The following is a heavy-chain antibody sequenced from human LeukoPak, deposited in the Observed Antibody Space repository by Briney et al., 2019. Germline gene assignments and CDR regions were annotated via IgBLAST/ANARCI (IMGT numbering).Heavy chain of an antibody. J-gene: IGHJ4*02. V-gene: IGHV4-59*08. CDR3: ARHEKSSGWYYDY. CDR2: IYYSGST. Sequence: PSETLSLTGTVYGGSISNYCWSWIRQPPGKELEGIGYIYYSGSTNYNPSLKSRVTISVDPSKNQFSLKLTSVTAADTAVYYCARHEKSSGWYYDYWGQGTLVTVSS. CDR1: GGSISNYC. D-gene: IGHD6-19*01.